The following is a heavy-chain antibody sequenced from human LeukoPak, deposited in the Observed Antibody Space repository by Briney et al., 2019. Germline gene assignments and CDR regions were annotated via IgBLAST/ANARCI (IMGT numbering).Heavy chain of an antibody. CDR3: ARGRGYSYVYAY. V-gene: IGHV3-21*01. CDR2: ISSSSSYI. J-gene: IGHJ4*02. D-gene: IGHD5-18*01. Sequence: GGSLRLSCAASGFTFSSYSMNWVRQAPGKGLEWVSSISSSSSYIYYADSVKGRFTISRDNAKNSLYLQMNSLRAEDTAVYYCARGRGYSYVYAYWGQGTLVTVSS. CDR1: GFTFSSYS.